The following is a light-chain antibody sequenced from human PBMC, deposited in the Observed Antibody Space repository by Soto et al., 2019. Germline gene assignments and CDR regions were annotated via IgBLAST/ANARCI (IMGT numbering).Light chain of an antibody. CDR1: SSDVGSYNR. CDR2: EVS. J-gene: IGLJ1*01. Sequence: QSVLTQPPSVSGSPGQSVTISCPGNSSDVGSYNRVSWYQQPPGTAPKLMISEVSNRPSGVPDRFSGSKSGNTASLTISGLQAEDEADYYCSSYTSSSTYVFGTGTKVTVL. V-gene: IGLV2-18*02. CDR3: SSYTSSSTYV.